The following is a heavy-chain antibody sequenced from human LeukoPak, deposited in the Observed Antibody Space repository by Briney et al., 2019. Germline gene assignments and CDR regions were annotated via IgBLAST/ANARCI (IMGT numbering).Heavy chain of an antibody. V-gene: IGHV4-61*02. CDR3: AREAYDYVWGSYSISFDY. Sequence: PSETLSLTCTVSGGSISSGGYYWSWIRQPAGKGLECIGRIYTSGSTNYNPSLKSRVTMSVDTSKNQFSLKLSSVTAADTAVYYCAREAYDYVWGSYSISFDYWGQGTLVTVSS. CDR2: IYTSGST. CDR1: GGSISSGGYY. J-gene: IGHJ4*02. D-gene: IGHD3-16*01.